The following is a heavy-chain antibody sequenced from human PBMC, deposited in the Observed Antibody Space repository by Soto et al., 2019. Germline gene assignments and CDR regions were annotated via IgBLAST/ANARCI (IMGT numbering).Heavy chain of an antibody. CDR3: PRNPQTLEWLYPTYFDY. V-gene: IGHV3-21*01. D-gene: IGHD3-3*01. J-gene: IGHJ4*02. Sequence: GGSLRLSCAASGFTFSSYSMNWVRQAPGKGLEWVSSISSSSYIYYADSVKGRFTISRDNAKNSLYLQMNSLRAEDTAVYYCPRNPQTLEWLYPTYFDYWGQGTLVTVSS. CDR1: GFTFSSYS. CDR2: ISSSSYI.